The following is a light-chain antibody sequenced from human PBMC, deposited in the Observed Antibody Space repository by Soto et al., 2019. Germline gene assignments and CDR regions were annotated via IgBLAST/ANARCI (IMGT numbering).Light chain of an antibody. J-gene: IGLJ1*01. CDR1: SSDVGGYNY. V-gene: IGLV2-11*01. CDR2: DVS. Sequence: QSVLTQPRSVSGSPGQSVTISCTGTSSDVGGYNYVSWYQQHPGKAPKLMIYDVSKRPSGVPDRFSGSKSGSTASLTISGLQAEDEAHYYCSSYTSSSTPYVFGTGTKVTVL. CDR3: SSYTSSSTPYV.